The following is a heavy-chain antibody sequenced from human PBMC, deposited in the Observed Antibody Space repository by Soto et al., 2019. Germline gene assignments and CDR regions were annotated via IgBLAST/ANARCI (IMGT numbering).Heavy chain of an antibody. D-gene: IGHD3-16*01. Sequence: GGSLRLSCAASGFTFSSYAMHWVRQAPGKGLEWVAVISYDGSNKYYADSVKGRFTISRDNSKNTLYLQMNSLRAEDTAVYYCARGVDDPDYFDYWGQGTLVTVSS. CDR3: ARGVDDPDYFDY. CDR2: ISYDGSNK. J-gene: IGHJ4*02. V-gene: IGHV3-30-3*01. CDR1: GFTFSSYA.